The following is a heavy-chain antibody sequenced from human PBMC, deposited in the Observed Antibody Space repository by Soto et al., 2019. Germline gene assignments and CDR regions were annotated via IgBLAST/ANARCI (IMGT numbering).Heavy chain of an antibody. V-gene: IGHV4-34*01. CDR1: GGSFSGYY. D-gene: IGHD2-2*01. Sequence: SETLSLTCAVYGGSFSGYYWSWIRQPPGKGLEWIGEINHSGSTNYNPSLKSRVTISVDTSKNQFSLRLSSVTAADTAVYYCARGRGRCSSTSCYSYYYYYGMDVWGQGTTVTVSS. J-gene: IGHJ6*02. CDR3: ARGRGRCSSTSCYSYYYYYGMDV. CDR2: INHSGST.